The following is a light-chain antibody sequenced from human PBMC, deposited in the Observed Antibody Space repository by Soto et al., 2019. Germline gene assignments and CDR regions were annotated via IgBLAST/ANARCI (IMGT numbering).Light chain of an antibody. J-gene: IGKJ1*01. Sequence: DIQMTQSPSTLSASVGDRVTITCRASQSISNWLAWYQQKPGKAPKLLIYDASSLESGVPSRFSGSASGTEFTLTISSLRPDDFATYYYQRYNDYSRRFGQGTKVEIK. CDR3: QRYNDYSRR. V-gene: IGKV1-5*01. CDR2: DAS. CDR1: QSISNW.